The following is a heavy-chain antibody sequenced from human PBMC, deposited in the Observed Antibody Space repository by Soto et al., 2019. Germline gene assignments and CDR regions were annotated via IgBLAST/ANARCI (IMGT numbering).Heavy chain of an antibody. V-gene: IGHV3-30*18. CDR2: ISYDGSNK. J-gene: IGHJ6*03. Sequence: QVQLVESGGGVVQPGRSLRLSCAASGFTFSSYGMHWVRQAPGKGLEWVAVISYDGSNKYYADSVKGRFTISRDNSKKPLYLQMSSLRAEDTAVYYCAKGWEGYGFWSGYQTRYYYYYCMDVLGKGTPGTVSS. D-gene: IGHD3-3*01. CDR1: GFTFSSYG. CDR3: AKGWEGYGFWSGYQTRYYYYYCMDV.